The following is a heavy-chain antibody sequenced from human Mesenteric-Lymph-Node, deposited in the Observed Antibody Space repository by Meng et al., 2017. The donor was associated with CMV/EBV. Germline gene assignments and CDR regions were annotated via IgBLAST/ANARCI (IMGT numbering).Heavy chain of an antibody. J-gene: IGHJ6*02. CDR2: LNPNSGDT. V-gene: IGHV1-2*02. Sequence: ASVKVSCKASGYTFTAYHIHWVRQAPGQGLEWMGWLNPNSGDTSFAQKFQGRVTMTRDTSISTAYMDLSRLTSDDTAVYYCARAGIVVVPAATNGPNHYYYGMDVWGQGTTVTVSS. CDR3: ARAGIVVVPAATNGPNHYYYGMDV. D-gene: IGHD2-2*01. CDR1: GYTFTAYH.